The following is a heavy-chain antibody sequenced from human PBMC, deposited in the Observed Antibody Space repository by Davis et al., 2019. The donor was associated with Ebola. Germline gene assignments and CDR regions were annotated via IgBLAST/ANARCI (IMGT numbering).Heavy chain of an antibody. J-gene: IGHJ4*02. Sequence: SETLSLTCAVYGGSFSGYYWSWIRQPPGKGLEWIGEINHSGSTNYNPSLKSRVTISVDRSKNQFSLKLSSVTAADTAVYYCARGPSTGNSFTYWGQGTLVTVSS. CDR3: ARGPSTGNSFTY. CDR2: INHSGST. CDR1: GGSFSGYY. V-gene: IGHV4-34*01. D-gene: IGHD4-23*01.